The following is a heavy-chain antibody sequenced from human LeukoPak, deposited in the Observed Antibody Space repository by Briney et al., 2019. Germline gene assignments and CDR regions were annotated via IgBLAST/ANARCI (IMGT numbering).Heavy chain of an antibody. Sequence: GGSLRLSCEGSGFTFSNYWMGWVRQAPGKGLQWVANIKTDGSEKYYVDSVKGRFTISRDNAKNSLYLQMNSLRAEDTAAYYCATYSSLNRREFQFWGQGTLLTVSS. CDR3: ATYSSLNRREFQF. J-gene: IGHJ1*01. D-gene: IGHD3-22*01. CDR1: GFTFSNYW. CDR2: IKTDGSEK. V-gene: IGHV3-7*01.